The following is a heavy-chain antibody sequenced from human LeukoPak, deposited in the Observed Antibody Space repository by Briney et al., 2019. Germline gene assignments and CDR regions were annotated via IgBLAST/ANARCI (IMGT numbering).Heavy chain of an antibody. J-gene: IGHJ4*02. Sequence: SETLSLTCTVSGASISSDNYWGWIRQAPGKGLELIGSVHFSGTTYYNPSLKSRVAIALDTSKNQFSLKLRSVTAADTAVYYCARSGPVRHYFDYWGQGTLVTVSS. V-gene: IGHV4-39*07. CDR3: ARSGPVRHYFDY. CDR2: VHFSGTT. CDR1: GASISSDNY.